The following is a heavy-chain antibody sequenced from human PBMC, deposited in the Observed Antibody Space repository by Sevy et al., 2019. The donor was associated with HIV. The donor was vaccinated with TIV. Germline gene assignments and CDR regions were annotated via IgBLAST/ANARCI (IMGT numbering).Heavy chain of an antibody. J-gene: IGHJ4*02. CDR2: ISHDGNYK. CDR1: GFTFSNYD. V-gene: IGHV3-30-3*01. D-gene: IGHD2-21*02. Sequence: GGSLRLSCAASGFTFSNYDMHWVRQAPGKWLEWVAVISHDGNYKNYADSVKVRFTISRDDFKNTRYLQMSSLRPEDTAVYFCARLFSCGGDCYYLDYWGQGALVTVSS. CDR3: ARLFSCGGDCYYLDY.